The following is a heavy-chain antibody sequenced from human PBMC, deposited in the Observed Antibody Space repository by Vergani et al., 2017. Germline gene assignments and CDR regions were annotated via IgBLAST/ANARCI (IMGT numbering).Heavy chain of an antibody. CDR3: ARDQWDDDGPRGWFAP. CDR1: GASISSYF. CDR2: VHTDGTA. Sequence: QVQLQESGPGLLKPSETLSLTCSVSGASISSYFWSWIRQPAGKGLEWLGRVHTDGTAYYNPPLRTRVRLSADLSQSQFSLKMTSLTAADTAVYFCARDQWDDDGPRGWFAPWGQGILVTVSS. V-gene: IGHV4-4*07. D-gene: IGHD5-24*01. J-gene: IGHJ5*02.